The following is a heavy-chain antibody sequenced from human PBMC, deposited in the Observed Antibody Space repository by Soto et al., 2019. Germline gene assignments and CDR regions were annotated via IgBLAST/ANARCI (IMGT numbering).Heavy chain of an antibody. CDR3: ARERFYDFWSGPPTGGMDV. Sequence: PSETLSLTCSVSGGSISSGYYYWSWIRQHPGKGLEWIGYIYYSGSTYYNPSLKSRVTISVDTSKNQFSLKLSSVTAADTAVYYCARERFYDFWSGPPTGGMDVWGQGTTVTVSS. J-gene: IGHJ6*02. CDR1: GGSISSGYYY. D-gene: IGHD3-3*01. CDR2: IYYSGST. V-gene: IGHV4-31*03.